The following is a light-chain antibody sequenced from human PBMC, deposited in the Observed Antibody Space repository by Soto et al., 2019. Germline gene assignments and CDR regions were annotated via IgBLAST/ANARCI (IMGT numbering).Light chain of an antibody. CDR2: GAS. CDR3: QQYGNSPRT. Sequence: EIVLTQSPGTLSLSPGERATLSCRASQSVTSNFLAWYQHKPGQAPRLLMYGASSRATGIPDRFSGSGSGTDVTLTISRLEPEDFAVYYCQQYGNSPRTFGQGTKLEIK. V-gene: IGKV3-20*01. J-gene: IGKJ2*01. CDR1: QSVTSNF.